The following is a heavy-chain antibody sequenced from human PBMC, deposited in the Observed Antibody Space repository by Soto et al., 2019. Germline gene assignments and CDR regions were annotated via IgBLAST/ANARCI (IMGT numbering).Heavy chain of an antibody. V-gene: IGHV1-58*01. Sequence: QMQLVQSGPEVKKPGTSVKVSCKASGFTFTSSAVQWVRQARGQRLEWIGWIVVGSGNTNYAQKFQERVTITREMSTRTAYWGLSSLRSENTAVYYWAASTFCSGGGCYSGGGDYWGQGTLVTVSS. CDR3: AASTFCSGGGCYSGGGDY. CDR2: IVVGSGNT. D-gene: IGHD2-15*01. J-gene: IGHJ4*02. CDR1: GFTFTSSA.